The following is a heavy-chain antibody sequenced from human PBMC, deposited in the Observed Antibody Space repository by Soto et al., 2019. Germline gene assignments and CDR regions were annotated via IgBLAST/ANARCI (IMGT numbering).Heavy chain of an antibody. V-gene: IGHV1-3*01. CDR3: ARNRSYGDY. D-gene: IGHD6-6*01. J-gene: IGHJ4*02. CDR1: GYTFTSYA. Sequence: ASVEVSCXASGYTFTSYAMHWVRQAPGQRLEWMGWINAGNGNTKYSQKFQGRVTITRDTSASTAYMELSSLRSDVTAVYYCARNRSYGDYWGQGTLVTVSS. CDR2: INAGNGNT.